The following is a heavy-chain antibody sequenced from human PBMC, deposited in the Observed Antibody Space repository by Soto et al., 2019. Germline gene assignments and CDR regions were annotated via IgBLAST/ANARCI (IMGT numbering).Heavy chain of an antibody. D-gene: IGHD2-8*01. Sequence: SETLSLTCTVSGGSISSYYWSWIRQPPGKGLEWIGYIYYSGSTNYNPSLKSRVTISVDTSKNQFSLKLSSVTAADTAVYYCARAHEGCTNGVCGWYYMDVWGKGTTVTVSS. CDR2: IYYSGST. CDR3: ARAHEGCTNGVCGWYYMDV. J-gene: IGHJ6*03. CDR1: GGSISSYY. V-gene: IGHV4-59*01.